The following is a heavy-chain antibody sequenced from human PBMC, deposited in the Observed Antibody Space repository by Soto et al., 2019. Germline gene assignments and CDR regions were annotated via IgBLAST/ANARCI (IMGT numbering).Heavy chain of an antibody. CDR2: VYPRDSDT. D-gene: IGHD2-15*01. J-gene: IGHJ4*02. Sequence: SLKISCKASGYIFIXXXXXXVRQMPGKGLEWMGIVYPRDSDTRYGPSFQGQVTISADRSTGTAFPQRRRLKASDTALYYCARPPLPGYSIHFNSWGQGTXVTVSS. CDR1: GYIFIXXX. CDR3: ARPPLPGYSIHFNS. V-gene: IGHV5-51*01.